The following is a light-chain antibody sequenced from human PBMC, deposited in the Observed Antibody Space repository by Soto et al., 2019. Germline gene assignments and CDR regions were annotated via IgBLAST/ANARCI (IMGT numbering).Light chain of an antibody. Sequence: EIVLTQSPGTLSLSPGERATLSCRASQSVSSSYLAWYQQKPGQAPRLLIYGASSRATGIPDRFSGSGSGTEFTLTISSLQSEDFAVYYCQQYNDWPRRLTFGGGTKVDI. CDR1: QSVSSSY. J-gene: IGKJ4*01. CDR2: GAS. CDR3: QQYNDWPRRLT. V-gene: IGKV3-20*01.